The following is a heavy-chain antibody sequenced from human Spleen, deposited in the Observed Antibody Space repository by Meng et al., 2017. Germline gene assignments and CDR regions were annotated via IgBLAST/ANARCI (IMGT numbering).Heavy chain of an antibody. CDR1: GGSISRYY. CDR3: ARKITGSRHDY. Sequence: QRQGWGLVVVRPPEPLSLTCPVSGGSISRYYWSWIRQPPGKVLDWMCYIHYTGITDYNPSLKSRVTISVDASKNQFSLKVSSGSAADTAMYYCARKITGSRHDYWGRGTLVTVSS. D-gene: IGHD1-26*01. CDR2: IHYTGIT. V-gene: IGHV4-59*01. J-gene: IGHJ4*02.